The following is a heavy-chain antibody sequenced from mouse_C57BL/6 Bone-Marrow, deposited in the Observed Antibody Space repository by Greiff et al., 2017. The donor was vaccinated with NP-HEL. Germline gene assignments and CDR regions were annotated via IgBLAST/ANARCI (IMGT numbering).Heavy chain of an antibody. V-gene: IGHV5-4*03. CDR2: ISDGGSYT. J-gene: IGHJ3*01. D-gene: IGHD4-1*01. Sequence: EVNLVESGGGLVKPGGSLKLSCAASGFTFSSYAMSWVRQTPEKRLEWVATISDGGSYTYYPDNVKGRFTISRDNAKNNLYLQMSHLKSEDTAMYYCARGLGRRFAYWGQGTLVTVSA. CDR1: GFTFSSYA. CDR3: ARGLGRRFAY.